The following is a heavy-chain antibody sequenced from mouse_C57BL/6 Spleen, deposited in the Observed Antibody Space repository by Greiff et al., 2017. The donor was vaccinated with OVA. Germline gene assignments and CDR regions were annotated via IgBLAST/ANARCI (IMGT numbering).Heavy chain of an antibody. J-gene: IGHJ3*01. V-gene: IGHV2-5*01. D-gene: IGHD1-1*01. CDR2: IWRGGST. Sequence: VQLQESGPGLVQPSQSLSITCTVSGFSLTSYGVHWVRQSPGKGLEWLGVIWRGGSTDYNAAFMSRLSINKDNSKSQVFFKMNSLQADDTAIYYCAITYYGSSPFAYWGQGTLVTVSA. CDR1: GFSLTSYG. CDR3: AITYYGSSPFAY.